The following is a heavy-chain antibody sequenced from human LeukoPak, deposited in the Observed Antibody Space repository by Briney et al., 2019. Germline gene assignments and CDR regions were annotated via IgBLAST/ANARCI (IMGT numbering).Heavy chain of an antibody. Sequence: GGSLRLSCAASGFTFDDYAMHWVRQAPGKGLEWVAGITWNSDNVDYAESVRGRFTISRDNAKNSLYLEMNSLRLEDTALYYCVKESEDSSGWATRYYFDYWGQGSLVTVSS. CDR1: GFTFDDYA. J-gene: IGHJ4*02. CDR2: ITWNSDNV. D-gene: IGHD6-19*01. CDR3: VKESEDSSGWATRYYFDY. V-gene: IGHV3-9*01.